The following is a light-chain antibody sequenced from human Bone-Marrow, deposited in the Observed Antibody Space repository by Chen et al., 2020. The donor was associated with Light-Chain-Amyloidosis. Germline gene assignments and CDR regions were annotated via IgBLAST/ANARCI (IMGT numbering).Light chain of an antibody. Sequence: QSALTQPASVSGSPGQSITISCTGRRGDIGTYDFVSCYQQFPGKAPKLMIYEAIKRPSGVSDRFSGSKSGYTASLTISGLQAEDEADYYCCAYAGRSSVVFGGGTKLTVL. CDR1: RGDIGTYDF. CDR3: CAYAGRSSVV. J-gene: IGLJ3*02. V-gene: IGLV2-23*01. CDR2: EAI.